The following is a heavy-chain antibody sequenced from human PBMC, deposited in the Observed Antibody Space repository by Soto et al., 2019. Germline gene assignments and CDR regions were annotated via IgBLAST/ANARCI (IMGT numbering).Heavy chain of an antibody. CDR2: INYSGSNI. V-gene: IGHV3-48*03. Sequence: SLRLSCAGSGFTFRNSEMFWVRQAPGKGLEWVSKINYSGSNIYYSKSVKGRFTISRDNAKNSLYLQMNSLTDEDTAIYFCASEALCGADCYFFEYWGPGTLVTVS. J-gene: IGHJ4*02. CDR3: ASEALCGADCYFFEY. D-gene: IGHD2-21*02. CDR1: GFTFRNSE.